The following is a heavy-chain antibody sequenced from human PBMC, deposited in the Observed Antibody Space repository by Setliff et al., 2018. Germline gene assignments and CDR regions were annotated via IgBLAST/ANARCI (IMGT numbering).Heavy chain of an antibody. Sequence: SETLSLTCTVSGGSISSSSYYWGWIRQPPGKGLEWIGSIYYSGSTYYNPSLKSRVTISVDTSKNQFSLKLSSVTAAYTAVYYCARGVYCSSTSCAPGLNWFDPWGQGTLVTVSS. CDR3: ARGVYCSSTSCAPGLNWFDP. D-gene: IGHD2-2*01. J-gene: IGHJ5*02. V-gene: IGHV4-39*01. CDR1: GGSISSSSYY. CDR2: IYYSGST.